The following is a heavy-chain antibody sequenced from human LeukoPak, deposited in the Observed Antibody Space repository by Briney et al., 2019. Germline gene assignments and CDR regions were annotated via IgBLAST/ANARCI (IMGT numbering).Heavy chain of an antibody. CDR2: IYSGGAT. V-gene: IGHV4-39*01. J-gene: IGHJ4*02. D-gene: IGHD1-26*01. CDR3: ARGTQRGLVGATSESIDS. CDR1: GGSVSSTSSY. Sequence: SETPSLTCTVSGGSVSSTSSYWGWIRRPPEKGLEWIVSIYSGGATYYNPSLESRVTMSVDTSKNQFSLRLSSVTAADTAVYYCARGTQRGLVGATSESIDSWGQGALVAVSS.